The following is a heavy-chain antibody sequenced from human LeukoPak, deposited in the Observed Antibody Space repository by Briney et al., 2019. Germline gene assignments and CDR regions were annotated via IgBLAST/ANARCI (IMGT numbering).Heavy chain of an antibody. CDR1: GYSFTSSW. V-gene: IGHV5-10-1*01. J-gene: IGHJ4*02. Sequence: GESLKISCKGSGYSFTSSWISWVRQMPGKGLEWMGRIDPSDSYTNYGPSFQGHVTISADKSISTAYLQWSSLKASDTAMYYCARTPEYYYDSSGYYFLAYWGQGTLVTVSS. CDR2: IDPSDSYT. D-gene: IGHD3-22*01. CDR3: ARTPEYYYDSSGYYFLAY.